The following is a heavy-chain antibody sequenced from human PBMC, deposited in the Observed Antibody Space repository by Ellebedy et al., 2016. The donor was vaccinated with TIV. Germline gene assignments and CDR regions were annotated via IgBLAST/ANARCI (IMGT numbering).Heavy chain of an antibody. D-gene: IGHD3-16*01. CDR2: INGFGIA. CDR1: GFTFSSHA. CDR3: ARRGLRSLDY. V-gene: IGHV3-48*01. Sequence: GESLKISXAASGFTFSSHAMNWVRQAPGKGLEWVSYINGFGIAFYADSVKGRFTISRDNAKNSLYLQMNSLRAEDTAVYYCARRGLRSLDYWGQGTLVTVSS. J-gene: IGHJ4*02.